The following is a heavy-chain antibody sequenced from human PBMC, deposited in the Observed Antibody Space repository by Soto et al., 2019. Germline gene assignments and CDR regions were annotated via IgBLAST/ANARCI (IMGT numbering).Heavy chain of an antibody. D-gene: IGHD3-3*01. CDR2: IYPGDSDT. CDR3: ARQPTIFGWFDP. J-gene: IGHJ5*02. V-gene: IGHV5-51*01. Sequence: PGESMKVSCKGAGYSFTTYWRGWVRQMPGKGLEWMGIIYPGDSDTRYSPSFQGQVTISADKSITTAYLQWSSLKASDTAMYYCARQPTIFGWFDPWGQGTLVTVSS. CDR1: GYSFTTYW.